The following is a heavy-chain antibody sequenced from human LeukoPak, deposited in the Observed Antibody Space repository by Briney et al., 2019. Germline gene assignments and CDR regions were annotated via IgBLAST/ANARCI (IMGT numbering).Heavy chain of an antibody. Sequence: PSETLSLTCTVSGGSISSGNYYWTWIRQPAGKGLEWIGRIYASGRTNYNPSLKSRVTISVDTSKNQFSLKLSSVTAADTAVYYCARELRYYYGSGSYRAPYYYYYMDVWGKGTTVTVSS. CDR3: ARELRYYYGSGSYRAPYYYYYMDV. J-gene: IGHJ6*03. CDR1: GGSISSGNYY. CDR2: IYASGRT. V-gene: IGHV4-61*02. D-gene: IGHD3-10*01.